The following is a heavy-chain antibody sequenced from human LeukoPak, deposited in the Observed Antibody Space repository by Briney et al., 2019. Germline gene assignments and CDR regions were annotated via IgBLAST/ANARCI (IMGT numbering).Heavy chain of an antibody. Sequence: ASVKVSCKASGYTFTSYGISWVQQAPGQGLEWMGWISAYNGNTNYAQKLQGRVTMTTDTSTSTAYMELRSLRSDDTAVYYCARLNIDYYGSGSYYNVIDYWGRGTLVTVPS. CDR1: GYTFTSYG. V-gene: IGHV1-18*01. D-gene: IGHD3-10*01. CDR3: ARLNIDYYGSGSYYNVIDY. CDR2: ISAYNGNT. J-gene: IGHJ4*02.